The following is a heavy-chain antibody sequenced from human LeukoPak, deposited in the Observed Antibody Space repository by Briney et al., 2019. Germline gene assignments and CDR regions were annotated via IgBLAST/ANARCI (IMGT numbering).Heavy chain of an antibody. V-gene: IGHV1-2*02. J-gene: IGHJ4*02. D-gene: IGHD3-10*01. Sequence: ASVKVSCKASGYTFTGYYMHWVRQAPGQGLEWMGWINPNSGGTNYAQKFQGRVTMTRDTSISTAYMELSRLRSDDTAVYYCARDLRRAYYYGSGSYYNPTLDYWGQGTLVTVSS. CDR1: GYTFTGYY. CDR3: ARDLRRAYYYGSGSYYNPTLDY. CDR2: INPNSGGT.